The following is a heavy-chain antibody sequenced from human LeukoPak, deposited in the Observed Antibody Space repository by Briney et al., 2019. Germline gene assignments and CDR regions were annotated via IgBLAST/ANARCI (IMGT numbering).Heavy chain of an antibody. CDR1: GGSISSHY. Sequence: PSETLSLTCTVSGGSISSHYWTWIRQPPGKGLEWIGCIYYSGSTKYNPSLKSRISISVDTSKNQFSLKVSPVTAADTAVYYCARANDDGSGQYSMDVWGQGTTVTVSS. V-gene: IGHV4-59*11. J-gene: IGHJ6*02. CDR2: IYYSGST. D-gene: IGHD1-1*01. CDR3: ARANDDGSGQYSMDV.